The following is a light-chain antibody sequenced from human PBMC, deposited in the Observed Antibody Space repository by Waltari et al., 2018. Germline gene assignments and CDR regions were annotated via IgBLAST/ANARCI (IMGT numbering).Light chain of an antibody. CDR3: QSYDTTLSVV. J-gene: IGLJ3*02. Sequence: QSVLTQPPSVSGAPGQRGTSSCTGSGPNIGAGYDVHWYQQLPRAAPKLLIYGSTSRPLGVPDRFFGSTSGTSASLTITGLQAEDEADYYCQSYDTTLSVVFGGGTKLTVL. CDR2: GST. CDR1: GPNIGAGYD. V-gene: IGLV1-40*01.